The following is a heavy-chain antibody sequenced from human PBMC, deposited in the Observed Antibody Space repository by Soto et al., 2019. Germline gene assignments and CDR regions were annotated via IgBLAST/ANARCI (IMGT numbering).Heavy chain of an antibody. V-gene: IGHV4-34*01. CDR2: INHSGST. D-gene: IGHD2-8*02. Sequence: QVQLQQWGAGLLKPSETLSLTCAVYGGSFSGYYWTWIRQPPGTGLEWIGEINHSGSTNYNPSLKSRVTISVDTSKNQFSLTLTSVTAADTAVYCCARDKITGLFDYWGQGTLVTVSS. J-gene: IGHJ4*02. CDR1: GGSFSGYY. CDR3: ARDKITGLFDY.